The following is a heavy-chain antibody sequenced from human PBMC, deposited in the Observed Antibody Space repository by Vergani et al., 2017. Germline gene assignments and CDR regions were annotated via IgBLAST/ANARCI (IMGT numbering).Heavy chain of an antibody. CDR2: IRYDGSNK. CDR1: GSTFSSYG. D-gene: IGHD4-17*01. Sequence: QVQLVESGGGVVQPGGSLRLSCAASGSTFSSYGMHWVRQAPGKGLEWVAFIRYDGSNKYYADSVKGRFTISRDNSKNTLYLQMNSLRAEDTAVYYCARKHDGDYYYYGMDVWGQGTTVTVSS. CDR3: ARKHDGDYYYYGMDV. J-gene: IGHJ6*02. V-gene: IGHV3-30*02.